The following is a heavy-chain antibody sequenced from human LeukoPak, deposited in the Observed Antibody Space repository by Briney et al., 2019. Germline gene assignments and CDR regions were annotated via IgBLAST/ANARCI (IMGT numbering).Heavy chain of an antibody. V-gene: IGHV4-59*01. CDR1: GGSISSYY. D-gene: IGHD3-22*01. J-gene: IGHJ4*02. CDR3: ARVTAPEVIIDY. CDR2: IYYSGST. Sequence: SETLSLTCTVSGGSISSYYWSWIRQPPGKGREWIGYIYYSGSTNYNPFLKSRVTISVDTSKNQFSLKLSSVTAADTAVYYCARVTAPEVIIDYWGQGTLVTVSS.